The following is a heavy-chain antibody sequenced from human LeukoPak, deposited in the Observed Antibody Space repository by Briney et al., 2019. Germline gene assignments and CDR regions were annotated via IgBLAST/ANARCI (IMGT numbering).Heavy chain of an antibody. D-gene: IGHD2-21*02. Sequence: SQTFSLTCAISGDSVSSNSAAWNWIRQSPSRGLEWLGRTYYRSKWYNDYAISVKSRITINPDTSKNQFSLQLNSVTPEDTAVYYCARVEGGVTGRKDFDYWGQGTLVTVSS. CDR1: GDSVSSNSAA. J-gene: IGHJ4*02. V-gene: IGHV6-1*01. CDR2: TYYRSKWYN. CDR3: ARVEGGVTGRKDFDY.